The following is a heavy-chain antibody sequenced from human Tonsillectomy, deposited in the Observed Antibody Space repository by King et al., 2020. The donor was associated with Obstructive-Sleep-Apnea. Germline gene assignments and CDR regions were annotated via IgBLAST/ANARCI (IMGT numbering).Heavy chain of an antibody. CDR3: AGGYSSSWYNYWYFDL. CDR2: IYYSGST. Sequence: QLQESGPGLVKPSETLSLTCTVSGCSISSSSYYWGWIRQPPGKGLEWIGSIYYSGSTYYNPSLKSRVTISVDTSKNQFSLKLSSVTAADTAVYYCAGGYSSSWYNYWYFDLWGRGTLVTVSS. CDR1: GCSISSSSYY. D-gene: IGHD6-13*01. V-gene: IGHV4-39*07. J-gene: IGHJ2*01.